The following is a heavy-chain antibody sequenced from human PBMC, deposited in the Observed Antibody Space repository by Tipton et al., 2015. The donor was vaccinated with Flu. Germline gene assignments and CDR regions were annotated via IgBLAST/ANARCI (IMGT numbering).Heavy chain of an antibody. J-gene: IGHJ5*02. CDR2: INQGGSQR. V-gene: IGHV3-7*01. CDR3: SISLNS. CDR1: SFTFSDNR. Sequence: QLVQSGGGLVQPGGSLRLSCTVSSFTFSDNRMDWVRQAPGKGLEWVANINQGGSQRYYVDSVKGRFTISRDNAKWSLYLQLDGLRAEDTGVYYCSISLNSWGQGTLVTVSS.